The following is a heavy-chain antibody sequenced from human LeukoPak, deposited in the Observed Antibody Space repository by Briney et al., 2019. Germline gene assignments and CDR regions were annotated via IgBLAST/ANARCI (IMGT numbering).Heavy chain of an antibody. D-gene: IGHD5-24*01. CDR1: GFTFSSYS. J-gene: IGHJ3*02. CDR3: ARERDASDAFDI. CDR2: ISRSSSYI. V-gene: IGHV3-21*01. Sequence: GGSLRVSCAASGFTFSSYSMNWVRQAPGKGLEWVSSISRSSSYIYYADSVKGRFTISRDNAKNSLYLQMNSLRAEDTAVYYCARERDASDAFDIWGQGTMVTVSS.